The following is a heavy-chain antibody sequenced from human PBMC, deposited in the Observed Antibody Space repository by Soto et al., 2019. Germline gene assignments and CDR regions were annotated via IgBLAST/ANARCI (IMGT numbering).Heavy chain of an antibody. D-gene: IGHD3-9*01. J-gene: IGHJ4*02. CDR2: ISGSGGST. V-gene: IGHV3-23*01. CDR3: AKGSDYDILTGHIDY. Sequence: GGSLRLSCAASGFTFSSYAMSWVRQAPGKGLEWVSAISGSGGSTYYADSVKGRFTISRDNSKNTLYLQMNSLRAEDTAVYYCAKGSDYDILTGHIDYWGQGTLVTVSS. CDR1: GFTFSSYA.